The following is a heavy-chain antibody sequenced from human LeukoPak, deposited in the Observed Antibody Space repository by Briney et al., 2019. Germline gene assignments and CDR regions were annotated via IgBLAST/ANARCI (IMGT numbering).Heavy chain of an antibody. Sequence: GGSLRLSCAASGFTFSSYSMNWVRQAPAKGLEWVSSISSSSSSIYYADSVKGRFTISRDNAKNSLYLQMNSLRAEDTAVYYCARASGDIVETATMGSYWGQGTLVTVSS. CDR2: ISSSSSSI. CDR3: ARASGDIVETATMGSY. V-gene: IGHV3-21*01. D-gene: IGHD5-18*01. J-gene: IGHJ4*02. CDR1: GFTFSSYS.